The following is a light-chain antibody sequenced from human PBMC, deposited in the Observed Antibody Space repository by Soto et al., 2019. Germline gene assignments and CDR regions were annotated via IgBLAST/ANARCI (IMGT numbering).Light chain of an antibody. CDR2: KAS. Sequence: DIQMTHSPSTLSGSLGYRFTITCRASQTISSWLAWYQQKPGKAPKLLIYKASTLKSGVPSRFSGSGSGTEFTLTISSLQPDDFATYYCQHYNSYSEAFGQGTKVDIK. J-gene: IGKJ1*01. V-gene: IGKV1-5*03. CDR1: QTISSW. CDR3: QHYNSYSEA.